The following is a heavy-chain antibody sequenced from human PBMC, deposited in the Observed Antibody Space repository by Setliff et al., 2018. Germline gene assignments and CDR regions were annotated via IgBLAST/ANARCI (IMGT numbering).Heavy chain of an antibody. CDR3: ARASRFGTIVYKGYYYMDV. V-gene: IGHV7-4-1*02. Sequence: ASVKVSCKTSGYTFTTYASSWMRQAPGQGLEWMGWINTNTGNPSYAQDFTGRFVFSLDTSVSTAYLQISSLKAGDTAVYYCARASRFGTIVYKGYYYMDVWGKGTTVTVSS. CDR1: GYTFTTYA. J-gene: IGHJ6*03. CDR2: INTNTGNP. D-gene: IGHD3-10*01.